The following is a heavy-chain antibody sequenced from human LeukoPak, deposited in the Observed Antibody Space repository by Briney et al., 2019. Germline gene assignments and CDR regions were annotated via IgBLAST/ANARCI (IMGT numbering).Heavy chain of an antibody. CDR2: IYYSGST. D-gene: IGHD6-13*01. CDR3: ATTAVDSSSWYYYYYMDV. Sequence: SETLSLTCTVSGGSISSSSYYWDWIRQPLGKGLEWIGSIYYSGSTYYNPSLKSRVTISVDTSKNQFSLKLSSVTAADTAVYYCATTAVDSSSWYYYYYMDVWGKGTTVTVSS. J-gene: IGHJ6*03. CDR1: GGSISSSSYY. V-gene: IGHV4-39*07.